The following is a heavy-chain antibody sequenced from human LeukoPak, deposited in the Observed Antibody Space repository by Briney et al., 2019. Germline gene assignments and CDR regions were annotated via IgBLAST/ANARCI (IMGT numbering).Heavy chain of an antibody. V-gene: IGHV1-24*01. CDR1: VSPLSELS. J-gene: IGHJ2*01. CDR2: SDPEDGET. D-gene: IGHD2-21*02. CDR3: VTDRARLFWYFDL. Sequence: ASVTVSFKVSVSPLSELSIHWVRQAPGKGLEYVGGSDPEDGETFHAQNFQGRVTMTEDTSIDTAYMELSSLRSEDTAVYYCVTDRARLFWYFDLWGRGTLVTVSS.